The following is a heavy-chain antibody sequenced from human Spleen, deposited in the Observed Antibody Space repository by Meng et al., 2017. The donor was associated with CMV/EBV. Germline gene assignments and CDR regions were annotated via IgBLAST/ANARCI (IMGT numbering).Heavy chain of an antibody. CDR1: GFPFGDYA. CDR2: ISWNSGII. V-gene: IGHV3-9*01. Sequence: SLKISCAASGFPFGDYAMHWVRQAPGKGLEWVSGISWNSGIIGYADSVRGRFTISRDDARKSLYLEMNSLRVEDTAFYYCAKDISRRFDYWGQGTLVTVSS. CDR3: AKDISRRFDY. J-gene: IGHJ4*02.